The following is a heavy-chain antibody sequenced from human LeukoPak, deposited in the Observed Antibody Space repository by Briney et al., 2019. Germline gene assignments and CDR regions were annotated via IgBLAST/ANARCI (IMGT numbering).Heavy chain of an antibody. D-gene: IGHD3-3*01. Sequence: PSQTLSLTCAISGDSVSSNSADWNWIRQSPSRGLEWLGRTYYMSKWYNDYAVSVKSRITINPDTSKNQFSLQLNSVTPEDTAVYYCARVNVDFWSGPDPNSYFDYWGQGNLVTVSS. CDR2: TYYMSKWYN. CDR3: ARVNVDFWSGPDPNSYFDY. CDR1: GDSVSSNSAD. V-gene: IGHV6-1*01. J-gene: IGHJ4*02.